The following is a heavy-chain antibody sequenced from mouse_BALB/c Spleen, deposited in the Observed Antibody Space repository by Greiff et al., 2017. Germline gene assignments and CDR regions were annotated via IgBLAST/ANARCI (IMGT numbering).Heavy chain of an antibody. Sequence: QVQLQQSGAELVRPGTSVKVSCKASGYAFTNYLIEWVKQRPGQGLEWIGVINPGSGGTNYNEKFKGKATLTADKSSSTAYMQLSSLTSDDSAVYFCARREGGYYKFAYWGQGTLVTVSA. CDR1: GYAFTNYL. J-gene: IGHJ3*01. CDR2: INPGSGGT. D-gene: IGHD2-3*01. V-gene: IGHV1-54*01. CDR3: ARREGGYYKFAY.